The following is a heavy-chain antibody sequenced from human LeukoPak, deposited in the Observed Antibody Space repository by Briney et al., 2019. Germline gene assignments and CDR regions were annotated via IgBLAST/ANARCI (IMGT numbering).Heavy chain of an antibody. D-gene: IGHD2/OR15-2a*01. CDR1: GGSFSGYY. CDR2: INHSGST. Sequence: PSETLSLTCAVYGGSFSGYYWSWIRQPPGKGLEWIGEINHSGSTKYKPSLKSRVTISVDTSKNQFSLKLSSVTAADTAVYYCARTFAEYIAFDHWGQGTLVTVSS. CDR3: ARTFAEYIAFDH. V-gene: IGHV4-34*01. J-gene: IGHJ4*02.